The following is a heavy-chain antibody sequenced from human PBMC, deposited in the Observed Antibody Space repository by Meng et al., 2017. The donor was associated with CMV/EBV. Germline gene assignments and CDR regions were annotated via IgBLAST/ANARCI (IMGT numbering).Heavy chain of an antibody. CDR3: ATRDRELTALSGLYYYYAMDV. Sequence: GGSLRLSCAASGFLFSNYEMHWVRQAPGKGLEWVASIRYDESNKYYADSARGRFTISRENSKNTLYLQMNNLRTEDTALYYCATRDRELTALSGLYYYYAMDVWGQGTSVTVSS. J-gene: IGHJ6*02. V-gene: IGHV3-30*02. CDR2: IRYDESNK. D-gene: IGHD2-15*01. CDR1: GFLFSNYE.